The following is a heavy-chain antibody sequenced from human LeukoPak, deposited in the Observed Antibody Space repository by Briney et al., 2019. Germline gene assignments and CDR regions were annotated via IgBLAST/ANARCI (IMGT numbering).Heavy chain of an antibody. D-gene: IGHD3-10*02. CDR3: ARDFLSPMSFYMDV. J-gene: IGHJ6*03. Sequence: PGGSLRLSCAASGFTFSSYTMSWVRQAPGKGLEWVSAISGSGGSTYYVDSVKGRFTISRDNAKNSLYLQMNSLRAEDTAVYYCARDFLSPMSFYMDVWGKGTTVTVSS. CDR2: ISGSGGST. V-gene: IGHV3-23*01. CDR1: GFTFSSYT.